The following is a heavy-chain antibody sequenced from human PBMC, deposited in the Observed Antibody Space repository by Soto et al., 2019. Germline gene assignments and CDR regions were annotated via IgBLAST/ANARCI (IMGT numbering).Heavy chain of an antibody. D-gene: IGHD6-19*01. CDR1: GASINTNW. V-gene: IGHV4-4*02. Sequence: QVQLQESGPGLVKPSGTLSLTCAVSGASINTNWWSWVRQPPGKGLEWIGEVYHSGGTNYNPSLMGRVTILLDKSSNQLSLQLSSVTAADTAVYYCARHIAVAGTRGFDYWGQGTLVTVSS. J-gene: IGHJ4*02. CDR3: ARHIAVAGTRGFDY. CDR2: VYHSGGT.